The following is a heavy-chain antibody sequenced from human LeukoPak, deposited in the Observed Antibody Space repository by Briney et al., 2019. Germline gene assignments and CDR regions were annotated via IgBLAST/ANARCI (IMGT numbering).Heavy chain of an antibody. CDR2: IYYSGSA. D-gene: IGHD3-10*01. V-gene: IGHV4-59*01. Sequence: PSETLSLTCTVSGGSISSYYWSWIRQPPGKGLEWIGYIYYSGSANYNPSLKSRVTISVDMSKSQFSLKLSSVTAADTAVYYCARGGGRPDWYFDLWGRGTLVSVSS. J-gene: IGHJ2*01. CDR3: ARGGGRPDWYFDL. CDR1: GGSISSYY.